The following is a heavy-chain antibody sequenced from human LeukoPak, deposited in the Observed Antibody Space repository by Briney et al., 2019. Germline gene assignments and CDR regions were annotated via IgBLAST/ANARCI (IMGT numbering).Heavy chain of an antibody. CDR1: GFTFSSYW. CDR2: IKQDGSEK. V-gene: IGHV3-7*05. D-gene: IGHD6-19*01. J-gene: IGHJ4*02. CDR3: ARDQAVAGRGIDY. Sequence: GGSLRLSCAASGFTFSSYWMSWVRQAPGKELEWVANIKQDGSEKYYVDSVKGRFTISRDNAKNSLYLQMNSLRAEDTAVYYCARDQAVAGRGIDYWGQGTLVTVSS.